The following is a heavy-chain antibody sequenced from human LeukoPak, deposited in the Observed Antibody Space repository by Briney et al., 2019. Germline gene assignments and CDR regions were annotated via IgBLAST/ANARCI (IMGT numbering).Heavy chain of an antibody. Sequence: GGSLRLPCAASGLTFSSYSMNWVRQAPGKGLEWVSYISTYSSNVYYADSVKGRFTISRDNAKNSLYLQMNSLRAEDTAVYYCARDMGSSGDYWGQGTLVTVSS. CDR2: ISTYSSNV. D-gene: IGHD1-26*01. CDR1: GLTFSSYS. J-gene: IGHJ4*02. CDR3: ARDMGSSGDY. V-gene: IGHV3-48*04.